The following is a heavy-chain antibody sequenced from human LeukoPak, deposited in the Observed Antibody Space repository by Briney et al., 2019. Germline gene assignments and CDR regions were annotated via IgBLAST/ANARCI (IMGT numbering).Heavy chain of an antibody. Sequence: GGSLRLSCAASGFTFSTYAMHWVRQAPGKGLEWVAVISYDGSSKYYADSVKGRFTISRDNSKNTLYLQMNSLRAEDTAVYYCASASRWLRTDAFDIWGQGTMVTVSS. CDR1: GFTFSTYA. CDR2: ISYDGSSK. D-gene: IGHD5-12*01. J-gene: IGHJ3*02. V-gene: IGHV3-30*04. CDR3: ASASRWLRTDAFDI.